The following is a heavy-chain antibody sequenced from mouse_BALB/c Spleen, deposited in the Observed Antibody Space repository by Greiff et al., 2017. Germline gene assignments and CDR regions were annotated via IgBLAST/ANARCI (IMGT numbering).Heavy chain of an antibody. D-gene: IGHD2-1*01. CDR3: ARYGNYDYYAMDY. CDR1: GYTFTSYW. Sequence: VKLQQPGAELVKPGASVKLSCKASGYTFTSYWMHWVKQRPGQGLEWIGEINPSNGRTNYNEKFKSKATLTVDKSSSTAYMQLSSLTSEDSAVYYCARYGNYDYYAMDYWGQGTSVTVSS. CDR2: INPSNGRT. J-gene: IGHJ4*01. V-gene: IGHV1S81*02.